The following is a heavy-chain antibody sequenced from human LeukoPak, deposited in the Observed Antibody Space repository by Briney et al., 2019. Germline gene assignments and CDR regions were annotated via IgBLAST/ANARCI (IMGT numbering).Heavy chain of an antibody. CDR2: VDPEDGET. Sequence: GASVKVSCKASGYTFTDYYMHWVQQAPGKGLEWMGRVDPEDGETIYAEKFQGRVTITADTSIDTAYMEVNSLKSEDTAVYYCASLVYANSPPSWGQGTLVTVSS. V-gene: IGHV1-69-2*01. J-gene: IGHJ4*02. D-gene: IGHD2-8*01. CDR1: GYTFTDYY. CDR3: ASLVYANSPPS.